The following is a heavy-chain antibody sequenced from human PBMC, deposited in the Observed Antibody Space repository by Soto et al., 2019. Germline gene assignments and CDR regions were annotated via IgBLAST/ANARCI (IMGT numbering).Heavy chain of an antibody. D-gene: IGHD6-19*01. Sequence: QVQLVESGGGVVQPGRSLRLSCAAAGFTFSSYAMHWVRQALGKGLEWVAVISYDGSNKYYADSVKGRFTISRDNSKNTLYLQMNSLRAEDTAVYYCARAAAGQWLAMYYFDYWGQETLVAVSS. J-gene: IGHJ4*02. CDR2: ISYDGSNK. V-gene: IGHV3-30-3*01. CDR1: GFTFSSYA. CDR3: ARAAAGQWLAMYYFDY.